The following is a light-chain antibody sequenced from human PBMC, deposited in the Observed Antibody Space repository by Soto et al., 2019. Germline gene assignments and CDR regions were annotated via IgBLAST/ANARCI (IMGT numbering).Light chain of an antibody. J-gene: IGKJ1*01. CDR2: AAS. CDR1: QSIDTY. V-gene: IGKV1-39*01. Sequence: DIQMTQSPSSLSASVGDRVTITCRASQSIDTYLNWYQQKPGKAPKLLIYAASSLQGGVPSRFSGSGSGTDFTLTISSLQPEDIATYYCQQSYTTPRTFGQGTKVEMK. CDR3: QQSYTTPRT.